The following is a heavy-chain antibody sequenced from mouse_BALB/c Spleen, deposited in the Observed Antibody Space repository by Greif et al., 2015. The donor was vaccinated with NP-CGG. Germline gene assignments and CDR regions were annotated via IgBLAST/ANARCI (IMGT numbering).Heavy chain of an antibody. CDR1: GYTFTDYY. D-gene: IGHD4-1*01. Sequence: VQLQESGPELVKPGASVKISCKASGYTFTDYYINWVKQKPGQGLEWIGWIYPGSGNTKYNEKFKGKATLTVDTSSSTAYMQLSSRTSEDTAVYFCARRTGTEAMDYWGQGTSVTVSS. CDR3: ARRTGTEAMDY. J-gene: IGHJ4*01. CDR2: IYPGSGNT. V-gene: IGHV1-84*02.